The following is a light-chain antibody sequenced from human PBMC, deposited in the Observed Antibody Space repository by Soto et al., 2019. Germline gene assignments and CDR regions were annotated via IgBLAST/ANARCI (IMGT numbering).Light chain of an antibody. CDR3: QTWGTGFWV. J-gene: IGLJ3*02. CDR2: IKSDGSH. CDR1: SGHSSYT. V-gene: IGLV4-69*01. Sequence: QLVLTQSSSASASLGASVKLTCTLSSGHSSYTIAWHQQQPEKGPRYLMKIKSDGSHIKGVGIPDRFSGSSSGAERYLTISSLQSEDEADYYCQTWGTGFWVFGGGTKLTVL.